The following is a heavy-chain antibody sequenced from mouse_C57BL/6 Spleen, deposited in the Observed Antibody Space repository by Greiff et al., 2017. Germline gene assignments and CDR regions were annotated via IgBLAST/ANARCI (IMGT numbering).Heavy chain of an antibody. CDR2: IDPSDSYT. CDR1: GYTFTSYW. Sequence: QVHVKQPGAELVRPGTSVKLSCKASGYTFTSYWMHWVKQRPGQGLEWIGVIDPSDSYTNYNQKFKGKATLTVDTSSSTAYMQLSSLTSEDSAVYYCARLDYGSSPDWAMDYWGQGTSVTVSS. CDR3: ARLDYGSSPDWAMDY. V-gene: IGHV1-59*01. J-gene: IGHJ4*01. D-gene: IGHD1-1*01.